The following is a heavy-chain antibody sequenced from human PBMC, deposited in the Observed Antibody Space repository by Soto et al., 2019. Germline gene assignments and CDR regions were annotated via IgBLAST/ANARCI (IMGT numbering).Heavy chain of an antibody. D-gene: IGHD2-2*01. CDR3: ARPADCRSTSSYSRFDS. CDR2: IDYGGST. V-gene: IGHV4-39*01. Sequence: QMQLQESGPGLVKPSETLSLTCTVSGGSISSSGTYYWGWIRQPPGKGLEWIASIDYGGSTYYNPSLKSRLTISLDTSKNQFSLKLSSVTAADTAVYYCARPADCRSTSSYSRFDSWGQGTLVTVSS. J-gene: IGHJ4*02. CDR1: GGSISSSGTYY.